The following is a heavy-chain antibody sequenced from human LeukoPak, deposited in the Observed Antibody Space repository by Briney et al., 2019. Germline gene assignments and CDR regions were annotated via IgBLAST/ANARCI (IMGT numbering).Heavy chain of an antibody. D-gene: IGHD4-17*01. CDR1: GYTFTSYY. CDR3: ARDLRDXYGDLDKTPPFDY. J-gene: IGHJ4*02. Sequence: GASVKVSCKASGYTFTSYYMHWVRQAPGQGLEWXXXXXXXGGSTXYAQXXXXXVXXTRDTSTSTVYMELSSLRSEDTAVYYCARDLRDXYGDLDKTPPFDYWGQGTLVTVSS. V-gene: IGHV1-46*01. CDR2: XXXXGGST.